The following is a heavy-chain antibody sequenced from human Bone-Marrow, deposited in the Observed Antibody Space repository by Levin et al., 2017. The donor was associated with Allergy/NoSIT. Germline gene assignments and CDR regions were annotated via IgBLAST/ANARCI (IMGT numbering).Heavy chain of an antibody. V-gene: IGHV3-33*01. CDR1: GFTFSNFG. D-gene: IGHD3-10*02. Sequence: GGSLRLSCAASGFTFSNFGMNWVRQAPGKGLEWVAVIWDDGSHKFYVDSVKGRFTISRDNSKNTLFLQMNSLRAEDTAVYYCAGSLCCISTNCYYGVDVWGQGTTVTVSS. CDR2: IWDDGSHK. J-gene: IGHJ6*02. CDR3: AGSLCCISTNCYYGVDV.